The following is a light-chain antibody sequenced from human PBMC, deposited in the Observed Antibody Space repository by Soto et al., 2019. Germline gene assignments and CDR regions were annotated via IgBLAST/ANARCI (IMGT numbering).Light chain of an antibody. CDR2: EVS. CDR1: SSDIGYYNY. Sequence: QSALTQPASVSGSPGQSITISCTGTSSDIGYYNYVSWYQHHPGKAPKLIIYEVSNQPSGVSDRFSGSKSGNTASLTISGLQAEDEADYYCTSYTLTSTLHVFGTGTKLTVL. J-gene: IGLJ1*01. CDR3: TSYTLTSTLHV. V-gene: IGLV2-14*01.